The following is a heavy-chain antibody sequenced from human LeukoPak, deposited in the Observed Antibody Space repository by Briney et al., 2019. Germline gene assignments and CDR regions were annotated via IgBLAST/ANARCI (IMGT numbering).Heavy chain of an antibody. CDR2: INGDGSIT. Sequence: PGGSLRLSCAASGFTFSSYWMHWVRQAPGKGLVWVSRINGDGSITSYADSVKGRFTISRDNAKNTLYLQMNSLRAEDTAVYYCARLDISAWFSDYWGQGTLVTVSS. V-gene: IGHV3-74*01. CDR3: ARLDISAWFSDY. CDR1: GFTFSSYW. D-gene: IGHD5-12*01. J-gene: IGHJ4*02.